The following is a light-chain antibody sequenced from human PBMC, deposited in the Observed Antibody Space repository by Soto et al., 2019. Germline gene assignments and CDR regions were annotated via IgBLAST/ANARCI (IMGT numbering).Light chain of an antibody. Sequence: AIQMTQSPSSLSASVGDRVTITCRASQGIRNDLDWYQQKPGKAPKLLIYATSNLQSGVPSRFSGSGSGTDFTLTISSLQPEDFATYYCLQDYNYPYTFGQGTKVDIK. CDR1: QGIRND. V-gene: IGKV1-6*01. CDR3: LQDYNYPYT. J-gene: IGKJ2*01. CDR2: ATS.